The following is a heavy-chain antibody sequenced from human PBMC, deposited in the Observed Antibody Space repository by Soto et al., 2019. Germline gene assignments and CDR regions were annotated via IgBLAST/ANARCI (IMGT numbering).Heavy chain of an antibody. Sequence: GGSLRLSCAASGFTFSSYWMHWVRQAPGKGLVWVSRINSDGSSTSYADSVKGRFTISRDNAKNTLYLQMNSLRAEDTAVYYCARGQYFWSGYYIPTPNYYYYYYGMDVWGQGTTVTVSS. CDR2: INSDGSST. V-gene: IGHV3-74*01. CDR1: GFTFSSYW. D-gene: IGHD3-3*01. CDR3: ARGQYFWSGYYIPTPNYYYYYYGMDV. J-gene: IGHJ6*02.